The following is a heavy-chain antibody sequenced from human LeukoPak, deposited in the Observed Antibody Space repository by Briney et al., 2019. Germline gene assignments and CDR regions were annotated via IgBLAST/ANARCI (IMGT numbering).Heavy chain of an antibody. V-gene: IGHV1-18*01. Sequence: ASVKVSCKASGYTFTSYGISWVRQAPGQGLEWMGWISAYNGNTNYAQKLQGRVTMTTDTSTSTAYMELRSLRSDDTAVYYCARAAVQWELLSYYYYMDVWGKGTTVTVSS. D-gene: IGHD1-26*01. CDR3: ARAAVQWELLSYYYYMDV. CDR1: GYTFTSYG. CDR2: ISAYNGNT. J-gene: IGHJ6*03.